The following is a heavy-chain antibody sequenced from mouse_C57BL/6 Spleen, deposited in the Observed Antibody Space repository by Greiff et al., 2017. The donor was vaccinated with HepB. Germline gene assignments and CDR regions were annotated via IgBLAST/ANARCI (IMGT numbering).Heavy chain of an antibody. Sequence: VQLQQPGAELVRPGSSVKLSCKASGYTFTSYWMHWVKQRPIQGLEWIGNIDPSDSETNYNQKFKDKATLTVDKSSSTAYMQLSSLTSEDSAVYYCARSRAYYSNYEFAYWGQGTLVTVSA. CDR3: ARSRAYYSNYEFAY. D-gene: IGHD2-5*01. V-gene: IGHV1-52*01. J-gene: IGHJ3*01. CDR1: GYTFTSYW. CDR2: IDPSDSET.